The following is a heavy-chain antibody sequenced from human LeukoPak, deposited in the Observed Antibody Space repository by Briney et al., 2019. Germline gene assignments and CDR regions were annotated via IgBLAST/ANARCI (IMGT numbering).Heavy chain of an antibody. CDR1: GFTFSSYA. CDR2: IRYDGSNK. V-gene: IGHV3-30*02. Sequence: PGGSLRLSCAASGFTFSSYAMSWVRQAPGKGLEWVAFIRYDGSNKYYADSVKGRFTISRDNAKNSLYLQMNSLRAEDTAVYYCARDQAGGFWSGYYQVDYMDVWGKGTTVTVSS. J-gene: IGHJ6*03. CDR3: ARDQAGGFWSGYYQVDYMDV. D-gene: IGHD3-3*01.